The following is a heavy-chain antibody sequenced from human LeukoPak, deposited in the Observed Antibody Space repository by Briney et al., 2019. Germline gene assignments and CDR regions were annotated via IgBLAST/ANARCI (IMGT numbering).Heavy chain of an antibody. V-gene: IGHV3-30*02. D-gene: IGHD3-22*01. CDR2: IHDHRAET. CDR1: GFTFNTFP. CDR3: ATQTITLVVVISPFDY. Sequence: PGGALRLSCAASGFTFNTFPMHWVRQAPVKGLEWVALIHDHRAETNYADSVRRRFTISRDNSRSQVYLQTNSLKPDATAVYYCATQTITLVVVISPFDYWGEGALVTVSS. J-gene: IGHJ4*02.